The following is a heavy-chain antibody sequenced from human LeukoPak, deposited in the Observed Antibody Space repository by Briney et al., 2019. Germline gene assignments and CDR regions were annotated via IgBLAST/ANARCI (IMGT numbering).Heavy chain of an antibody. CDR3: ARGQRYYYGMDV. V-gene: IGHV3-21*01. CDR2: ISSSSYI. CDR1: GFTFSSYS. J-gene: IGHJ6*02. Sequence: GGSQRLSCAASGFTFSSYSMNWVRQAPGKGLEWVSSISSSSYIYYADSVKGRFTISRDNAKNSLYLQMNSLRAEDTAVYYCARGQRYYYGMDVWGQGTTVTVSS.